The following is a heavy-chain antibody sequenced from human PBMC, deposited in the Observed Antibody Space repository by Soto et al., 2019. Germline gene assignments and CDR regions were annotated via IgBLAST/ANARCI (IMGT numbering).Heavy chain of an antibody. J-gene: IGHJ4*02. CDR3: AKEVYRGSSFDY. CDR1: GFTFSSYG. Sequence: QVQLVESGGGVVQPGRSLRLSCAASGFTFSSYGMHWVRQAPGKGLEWVARISYDGSKKVYAESGKGRFTISRDNSKDTSYLQVNSLRAEETAVVYCAKEVYRGSSFDYWGQGTLVTVSS. CDR2: ISYDGSKK. V-gene: IGHV3-30*18. D-gene: IGHD1-26*01.